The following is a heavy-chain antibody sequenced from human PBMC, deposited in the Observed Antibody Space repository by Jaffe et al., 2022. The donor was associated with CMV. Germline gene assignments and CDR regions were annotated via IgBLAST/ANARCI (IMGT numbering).Heavy chain of an antibody. J-gene: IGHJ4*02. V-gene: IGHV4-34*01. CDR1: GGSFSGYY. CDR3: ARPARYGWGLDY. CDR2: INHSGST. Sequence: QVQLQQWGAGLLKPSETLSLTCAVYGGSFSGYYWSWIRQPPGKGLEWIGEINHSGSTNYNPSLKSRVTISVDTSKNQFSLKLSSVTAADTAVYYCARPARYGWGLDYWGQGTLVTVSS. D-gene: IGHD3-10*01.